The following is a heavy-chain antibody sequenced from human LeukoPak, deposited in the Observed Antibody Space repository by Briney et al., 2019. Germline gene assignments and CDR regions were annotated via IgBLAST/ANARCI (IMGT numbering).Heavy chain of an antibody. CDR3: VSLDGVYYYHMDV. V-gene: IGHV3-9*01. CDR2: ISWNSGSI. D-gene: IGHD3/OR15-3a*01. J-gene: IGHJ6*02. CDR1: GFTFDDYA. Sequence: GRSLRLSCAASGFTFDDYAMHWVRQAPGKGLEWVSGISWNSGSIGYADSVKGRFTISRDNAKNSLYLQMNSLRAEDSAVYYCVSLDGVYYYHMDVWGQGTTVIVSS.